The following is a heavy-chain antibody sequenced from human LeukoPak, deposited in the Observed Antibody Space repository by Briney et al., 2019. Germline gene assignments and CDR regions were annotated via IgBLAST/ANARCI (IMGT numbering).Heavy chain of an antibody. CDR1: GYTFTGYY. V-gene: IGHV1-2*02. J-gene: IGHJ3*02. CDR3: ARDILTDDAFDI. D-gene: IGHD7-27*01. CDR2: INPNSGGT. Sequence: ASVKVSCKASGYTFTGYYMNWVRQAPGQGLEWMGWINPNSGGTNYAQKFQGRVTMTRDTSISTAYMELSRLRSDDTAVYYCARDILTDDAFDIWGQGTMVTISS.